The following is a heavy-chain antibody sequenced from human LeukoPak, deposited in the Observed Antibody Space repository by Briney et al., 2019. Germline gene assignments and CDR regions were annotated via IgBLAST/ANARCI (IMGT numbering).Heavy chain of an antibody. Sequence: SETLSLTCTVSGGSISSGSYYWSWIRQPAGKGLEWIGRIYTSGSTNYNPSLKSRVTISVDTSKNQFSLKLSSVTAADTAVYYCARVDYGEGKNWFDPWGQGTLVTVSS. V-gene: IGHV4-61*02. CDR1: GGSISSGSYY. CDR2: IYTSGST. J-gene: IGHJ5*02. CDR3: ARVDYGEGKNWFDP. D-gene: IGHD4-17*01.